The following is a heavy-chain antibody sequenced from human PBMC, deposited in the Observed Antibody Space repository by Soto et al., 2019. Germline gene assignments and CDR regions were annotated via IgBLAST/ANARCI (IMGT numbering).Heavy chain of an antibody. CDR1: GFTFSGSA. V-gene: IGHV3-73*01. CDR3: TSRSSTIFGVVMAPGVAFDI. D-gene: IGHD3-3*01. J-gene: IGHJ3*02. Sequence: GGSLRLSCAASGFTFSGSAMHWVRQASGKGLEWVGRIRSKANSYATAYAASVKGRFTISRDDSKNTAYLQMNSLKTEDTAVYYCTSRSSTIFGVVMAPGVAFDIWGQGTMVTVSS. CDR2: IRSKANSYAT.